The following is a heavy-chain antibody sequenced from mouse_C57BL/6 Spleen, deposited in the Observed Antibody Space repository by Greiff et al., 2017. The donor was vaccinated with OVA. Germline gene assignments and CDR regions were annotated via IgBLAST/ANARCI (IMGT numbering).Heavy chain of an antibody. Sequence: DVHLVESGGGLVKPGGSLKLSCAASGFTFSSYTMSWVRQTPEKRLEWVATISGGGGNTYYPDSVKGRFTISRDNAKNTLYLQMSSLRSEDTALYYCARQELGRKSWYFDVWGTGTTVTVSS. V-gene: IGHV5-9*01. CDR3: ARQELGRKSWYFDV. CDR2: ISGGGGNT. D-gene: IGHD4-1*01. J-gene: IGHJ1*03. CDR1: GFTFSSYT.